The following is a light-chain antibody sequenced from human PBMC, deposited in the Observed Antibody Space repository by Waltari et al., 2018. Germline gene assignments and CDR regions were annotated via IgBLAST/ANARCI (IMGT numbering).Light chain of an antibody. J-gene: IGLJ2*01. CDR2: SNN. Sequence: QSVLTQPPSVSGTPGQRVSISCSGSTSNIGSNSVTWYQQVPGTAPKLLIYSNNQRPSGVPDRFSGSNSGTSASLAISGLQSEDEADYYCATWDDSLNGLFGGGTKLTVL. CDR3: ATWDDSLNGL. V-gene: IGLV1-44*01. CDR1: TSNIGSNS.